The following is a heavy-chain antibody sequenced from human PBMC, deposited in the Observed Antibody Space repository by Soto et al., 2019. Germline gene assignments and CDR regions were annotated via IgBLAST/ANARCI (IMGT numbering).Heavy chain of an antibody. CDR3: VQTTGWPGFDF. CDR2: IYGGGTT. D-gene: IGHD6-19*01. Sequence: EVQLVESGGGLIQPGGALRLSCSASWVTGRSKYITWGRQAPGKGLGWGPVIYGGGTTYYADSVKGRFTISRDNSKNTLYLQMNSLRAEDTAVYYCVQTTGWPGFDFWGQGTLVTVSS. CDR1: WVTGRSKY. J-gene: IGHJ4*02. V-gene: IGHV3-53*01.